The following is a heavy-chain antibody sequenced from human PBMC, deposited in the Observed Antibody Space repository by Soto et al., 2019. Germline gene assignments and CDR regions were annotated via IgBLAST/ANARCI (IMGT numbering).Heavy chain of an antibody. CDR2: ISSSSSYI. CDR1: GFTFSSYS. V-gene: IGHV3-21*01. Sequence: GGSLRLSCAASGFTFSSYSMNWVRQAPGKGLEWVSSISSSSSYIYYADSVKGRFTISRDNAKNSLYLQMNSLRAEDTAVYYCARDSLGIRAFDIWGQGTMVTV. CDR3: ARDSLGIRAFDI. D-gene: IGHD7-27*01. J-gene: IGHJ3*02.